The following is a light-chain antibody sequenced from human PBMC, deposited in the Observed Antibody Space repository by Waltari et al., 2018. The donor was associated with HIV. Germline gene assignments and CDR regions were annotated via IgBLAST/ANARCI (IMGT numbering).Light chain of an antibody. Sequence: EIVLTQSPRPLSLSLGERATLSRRASQSIRSYSLAWYQQKPGQAPRLLIYGASTRATGIPDRFSGSGSGTEFTLTITRPESEDFAVYYCQQYGNSPITFGQGTRVELK. CDR2: GAS. J-gene: IGKJ5*01. CDR1: QSIRSYS. V-gene: IGKV3-20*01. CDR3: QQYGNSPIT.